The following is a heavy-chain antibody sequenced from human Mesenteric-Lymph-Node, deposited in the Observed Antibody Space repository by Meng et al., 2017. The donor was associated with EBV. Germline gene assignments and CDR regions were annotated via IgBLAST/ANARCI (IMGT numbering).Heavy chain of an antibody. Sequence: QVQLQQWGAGLLKPSXXXXXTXXVXXGSFSGYYWSWIRQPPGKGLEWIGEINHSGSTNYNPSLKSRVTISVDTSKNQFSLKLSSVTAADTAVYYCARDYCTGGVCYPYNWFDPWGQGTLVTVSS. CDR1: XGSFSGYY. V-gene: IGHV4-34*01. D-gene: IGHD2-8*02. CDR2: INHSGST. CDR3: ARDYCTGGVCYPYNWFDP. J-gene: IGHJ5*02.